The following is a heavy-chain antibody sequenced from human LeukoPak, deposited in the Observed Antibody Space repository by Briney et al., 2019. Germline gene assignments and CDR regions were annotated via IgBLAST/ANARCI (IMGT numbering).Heavy chain of an antibody. D-gene: IGHD7-27*01. J-gene: IGHJ3*02. CDR1: GYNFRSYG. V-gene: IGHV1-18*01. Sequence: ASVKVSCKASGYNFRSYGFSWVRQAPGQGLEWMGWISAYDGNTVYAQNLQGRVTLTTDTSTTTVYMELRSLRSDDTGVYFCARDRCHWGSCVWGGFDIWGHGTVVTVSS. CDR3: ARDRCHWGSCVWGGFDI. CDR2: ISAYDGNT.